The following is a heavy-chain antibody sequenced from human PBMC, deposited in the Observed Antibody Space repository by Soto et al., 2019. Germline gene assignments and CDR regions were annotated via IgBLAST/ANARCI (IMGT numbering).Heavy chain of an antibody. Sequence: QVQLQESGPGLVKPSETLSLTCTVSGGSISSYYWSWIRRPPGKGLEWIGYIYYSGSTNYNPSLKSRVTISVDTSKNQFSLKLSSVTAADTAVYYCARNGLLWFGELLYYWGQGTLVTVSS. CDR1: GGSISSYY. V-gene: IGHV4-59*01. CDR2: IYYSGST. D-gene: IGHD3-10*01. CDR3: ARNGLLWFGELLYY. J-gene: IGHJ4*02.